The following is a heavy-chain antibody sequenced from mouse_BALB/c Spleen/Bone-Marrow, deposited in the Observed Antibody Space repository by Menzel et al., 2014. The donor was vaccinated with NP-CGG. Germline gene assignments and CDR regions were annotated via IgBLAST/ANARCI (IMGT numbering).Heavy chain of an antibody. CDR3: ARSTGTAPYFYAMDY. Sequence: QVQLQQSGAELVKPGASVKLSCKAAGYTFTSNWMHWVKQRPGQGLEWIGETNPSNGRSNYNEKFKSKATLTVDKSSSTAYMQLSSLTSEESAVYYCARSTGTAPYFYAMDYWGQGTSVTVSS. D-gene: IGHD4-1*02. CDR2: TNPSNGRS. V-gene: IGHV1S81*02. CDR1: GYTFTSNW. J-gene: IGHJ4*01.